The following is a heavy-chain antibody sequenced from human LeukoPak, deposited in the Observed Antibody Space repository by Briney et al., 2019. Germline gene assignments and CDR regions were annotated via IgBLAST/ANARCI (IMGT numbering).Heavy chain of an antibody. Sequence: GRSLRLSCAESGFIFSTYSMHSVRQAPGKGLEWVSSISSDGGYIYYADSVKGRFTISRDNAKDSLNLQMNSLRAEDTAVYYCARGNAPLPYDYWGQGTLVTVSS. J-gene: IGHJ4*02. CDR1: GFIFSTYS. CDR2: ISSDGGYI. D-gene: IGHD2-2*01. CDR3: ARGNAPLPYDY. V-gene: IGHV3-21*01.